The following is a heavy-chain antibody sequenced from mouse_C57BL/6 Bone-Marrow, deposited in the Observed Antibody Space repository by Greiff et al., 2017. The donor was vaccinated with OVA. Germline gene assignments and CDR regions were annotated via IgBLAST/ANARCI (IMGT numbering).Heavy chain of an antibody. CDR3: AIPYYQYYFDD. V-gene: IGHV1-74*01. CDR2: IHPSDSDT. J-gene: IGHJ2*01. Sequence: VKLQQPGAELVKPGASVKVSCKASGYTFTSYWMHWVKQRPGQGLEWIGRIHPSDSDTNYNQKFKGKATLTVDQSSSTAYMQLSSLTSEDAAVYDCAIPYYQYYFDDWGQGTTLTVAS. D-gene: IGHD1-1*01. CDR1: GYTFTSYW.